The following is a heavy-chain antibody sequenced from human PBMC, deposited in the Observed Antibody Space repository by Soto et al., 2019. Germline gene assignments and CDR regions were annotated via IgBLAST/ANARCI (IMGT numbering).Heavy chain of an antibody. CDR3: ARALRPYSSGWYSP. CDR1: GDSVSSNSAA. Sequence: SQTLSLTCAISGDSVSSNSAAWNCIIHSPSRGLEWLGRTYYRSKWYNDYAVSVKSRITINPDTSKNQFSLQLNSVTPEDTAVYYCARALRPYSSGWYSPWGQGTLVTVSS. J-gene: IGHJ5*02. V-gene: IGHV6-1*01. CDR2: TYYRSKWYN. D-gene: IGHD6-19*01.